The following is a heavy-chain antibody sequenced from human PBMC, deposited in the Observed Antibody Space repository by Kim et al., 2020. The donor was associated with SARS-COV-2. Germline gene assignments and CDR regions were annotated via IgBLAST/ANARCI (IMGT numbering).Heavy chain of an antibody. CDR3: ARGGGSSDDLEYYGMDV. Sequence: ASVKVSCKASGYIFKNYGISWVRQAPGQGLEWMGWITAYDGKIKYAQKLQGRVTLTTDTSTSTDYMELRSLRSDDTAVYYCARGGGSSDDLEYYGMDVWGQETAVNVSS. J-gene: IGHJ6*02. CDR2: ITAYDGKI. CDR1: GYIFKNYG. V-gene: IGHV1-18*01. D-gene: IGHD6-13*01.